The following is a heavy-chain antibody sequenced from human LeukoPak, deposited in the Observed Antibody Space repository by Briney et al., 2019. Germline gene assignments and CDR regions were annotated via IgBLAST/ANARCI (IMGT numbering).Heavy chain of an antibody. CDR3: ARASHGGYSYYGMDV. Sequence: SETLSLTCAVYGGSFSGYYWSWIRQPPGKGLEWIGEINHSGSTNYNPSLKSRVTISVDTSKNQFSLKLSSVTAADTAVYYCARASHGGYSYYGMDVWGQGTTVTVSS. V-gene: IGHV4-34*01. J-gene: IGHJ6*02. CDR1: GGSFSGYY. CDR2: INHSGST.